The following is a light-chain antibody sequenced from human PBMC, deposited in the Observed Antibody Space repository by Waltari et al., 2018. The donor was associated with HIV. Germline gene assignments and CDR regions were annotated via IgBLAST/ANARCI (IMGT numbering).Light chain of an antibody. CDR1: SPNTGAGYD. J-gene: IGLJ3*02. CDR3: QSYDSSLSGSGV. CDR2: GNS. Sequence: QSVLTQPPSVSGAPGQRVTISCTGSSPNTGAGYDVHCDQQLPGTAPKLLIYGNSNRPSGVPDRFSGSKSGTSASLAITGLQAEDEADYYCQSYDSSLSGSGVFGGGTKLTVL. V-gene: IGLV1-40*01.